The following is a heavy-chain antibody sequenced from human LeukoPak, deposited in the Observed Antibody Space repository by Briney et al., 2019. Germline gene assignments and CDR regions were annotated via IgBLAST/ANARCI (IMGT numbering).Heavy chain of an antibody. CDR1: GFTFGDYA. CDR3: TREDYYDSSSFDY. CDR2: IRSKAYGGTT. D-gene: IGHD3-22*01. V-gene: IGHV3-49*03. Sequence: GGSLRLSCTASGFTFGDYAMSWFRQAPGKGLEWVGFIRSKAYGGTTEYAASVKGRFTISRDDSKSIAYLQMNSLKTEDTAVYYRTREDYYDSSSFDYWGQGTLVTVSS. J-gene: IGHJ4*02.